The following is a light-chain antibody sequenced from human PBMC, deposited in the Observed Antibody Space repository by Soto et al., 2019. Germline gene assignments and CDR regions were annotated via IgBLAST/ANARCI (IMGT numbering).Light chain of an antibody. CDR1: QIIGDY. J-gene: IGKJ4*01. Sequence: DIQMTQSPSTLSASVGDKVTITCRASQIIGDYLAWYQQKPGKAPVLLIYRAYTLESGVPSRFSGSGSGTEFTLTISSLQPDDFATYYCLQYGVYYPRTFGGGTKVEI. CDR3: LQYGVYYPRT. V-gene: IGKV1-5*03. CDR2: RAY.